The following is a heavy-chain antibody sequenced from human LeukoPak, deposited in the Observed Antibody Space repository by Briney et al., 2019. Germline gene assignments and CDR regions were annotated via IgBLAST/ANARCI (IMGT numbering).Heavy chain of an antibody. CDR2: ISSSGSTI. CDR1: GFTFSDYY. CDR3: ARRFWRTKHDAFDI. J-gene: IGHJ3*02. D-gene: IGHD2-8*01. V-gene: IGHV3-11*01. Sequence: GGSLRLSCAASGFTFSDYYMSWIRQAPGKGMEWVSYISSSGSTIYYADSVKGRFTISRDNAKNSLYLQMNSLRAEDTAVYYCARRFWRTKHDAFDIWGQGTMVTVSS.